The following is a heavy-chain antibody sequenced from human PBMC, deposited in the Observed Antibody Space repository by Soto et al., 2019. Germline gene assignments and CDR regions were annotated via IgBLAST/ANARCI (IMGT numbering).Heavy chain of an antibody. J-gene: IGHJ4*02. CDR3: ARGAGGNFYFDY. D-gene: IGHD2-21*02. Sequence: SETLSLTCTVSGGSINRGGYYWTWIRQHPGKGLEWIGSVYYSGSTNYNPSLKSRVTISVDTSKNQFSLKLSSVSAADTAVYYCARGAGGNFYFDYWGQGTLVTVSS. CDR2: VYYSGST. CDR1: GGSINRGGYY. V-gene: IGHV4-31*03.